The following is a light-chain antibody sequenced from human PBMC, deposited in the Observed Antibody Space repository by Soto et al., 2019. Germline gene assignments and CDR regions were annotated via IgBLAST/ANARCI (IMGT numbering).Light chain of an antibody. CDR3: QHYNSYSEA. Sequence: VRMTQSPSSLSASVGDTVTITCRASQSISSHLNWYQQKPGKAPNLLMYTASNLQSGVPSRFSGSGSGTEFTLTISSLQPDDFATYYCQHYNSYSEAFGQGTKVDIK. V-gene: IGKV1-39*01. J-gene: IGKJ1*01. CDR2: TAS. CDR1: QSISSH.